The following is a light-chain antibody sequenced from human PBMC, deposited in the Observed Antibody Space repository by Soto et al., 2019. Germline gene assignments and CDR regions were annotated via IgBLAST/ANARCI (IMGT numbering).Light chain of an antibody. Sequence: EIVLTQSPATLSLSPGERATLSCRASQSVSSYLAWYQQKPGQAPRLLIYDPSNRATGIPARFSGSGSGTDLPFTINTLKPEDIAVYDCQQRSNGLTFGQGTKLEIK. J-gene: IGKJ2*01. CDR3: QQRSNGLT. CDR1: QSVSSY. CDR2: DPS. V-gene: IGKV3-11*01.